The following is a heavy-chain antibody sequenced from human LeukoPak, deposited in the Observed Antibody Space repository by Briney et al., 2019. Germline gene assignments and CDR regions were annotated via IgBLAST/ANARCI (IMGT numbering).Heavy chain of an antibody. Sequence: PGGSLRLSCAASGFTFSSYAMHWVRQAPGKGLEWVAVISYDGSNKYYADSVKGRFTISRDNSKNTLYLQMNSLRAEDTAVYYCARPLQAPMVRGVIKYWGQGTLVTVSS. J-gene: IGHJ4*02. CDR2: ISYDGSNK. CDR3: ARPLQAPMVRGVIKY. CDR1: GFTFSSYA. V-gene: IGHV3-30-3*01. D-gene: IGHD3-10*01.